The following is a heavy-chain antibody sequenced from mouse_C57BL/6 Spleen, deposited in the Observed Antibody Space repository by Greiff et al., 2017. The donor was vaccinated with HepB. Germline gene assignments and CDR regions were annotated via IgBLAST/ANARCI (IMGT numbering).Heavy chain of an antibody. V-gene: IGHV1-81*01. CDR2: IYPRSGNT. J-gene: IGHJ1*03. CDR3: ARRGGTVVATRYFDV. Sequence: QVQLQQSGAELARPGASVKLSCKASGYTFTSYGISWVKQRTGQGLEWIGEIYPRSGNTYYNEKFKGKATLTADKSSSTAYMELRSLTSEDSAVYFCARRGGTVVATRYFDVWGTGTTVTVSS. CDR1: GYTFTSYG. D-gene: IGHD1-1*01.